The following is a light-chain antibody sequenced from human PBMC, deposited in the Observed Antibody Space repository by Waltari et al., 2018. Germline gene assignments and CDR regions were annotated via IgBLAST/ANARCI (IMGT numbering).Light chain of an antibody. CDR2: GFH. CDR3: QSYDNRLSAVV. V-gene: IGLV1-40*01. Sequence: QSVLPHPPSVSGAPGHGVPTPCTGSSSTIGAGNDVHWYQHLPGTAPKLLIFGFHDRPSGVPDRFSGSKSGTSASLAITGLQAEDEADYYCQSYDNRLSAVVFGGGTKLTVL. J-gene: IGLJ2*01. CDR1: SSTIGAGND.